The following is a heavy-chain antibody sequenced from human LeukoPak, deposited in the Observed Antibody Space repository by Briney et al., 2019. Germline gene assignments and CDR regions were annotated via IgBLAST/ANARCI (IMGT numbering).Heavy chain of an antibody. Sequence: GGSLRLSCAASGFTFSSYAMSWVRQAPGKGLEWVSAISSDRRSTYYADSVKGRFTISRDNSKNTLFLQMNSLRAEDTAVYYCARDFVAYDSSGYPPFVDYWGQGTLVTVSS. CDR1: GFTFSSYA. D-gene: IGHD3-22*01. CDR2: ISSDRRST. CDR3: ARDFVAYDSSGYPPFVDY. V-gene: IGHV3-23*01. J-gene: IGHJ4*02.